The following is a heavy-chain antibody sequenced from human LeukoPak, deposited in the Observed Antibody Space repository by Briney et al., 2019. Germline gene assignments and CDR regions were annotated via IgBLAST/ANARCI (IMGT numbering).Heavy chain of an antibody. CDR3: TGDVSQSSSWYGEFDY. V-gene: IGHV3-74*03. CDR2: INSDGSST. Sequence: GGSLRLSCAASGFSFSNHWMHWVRQVPGKGLVWVSRINSDGSSTTYADSVKGRFTISRDNAKNTLYLQMNSLRDEDTAVYYCTGDVSQSSSWYGEFDYWGQGTQVTVSS. D-gene: IGHD6-13*01. J-gene: IGHJ4*02. CDR1: GFSFSNHW.